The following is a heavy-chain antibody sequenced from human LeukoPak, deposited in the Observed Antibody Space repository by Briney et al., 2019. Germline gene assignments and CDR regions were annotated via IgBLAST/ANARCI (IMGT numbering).Heavy chain of an antibody. D-gene: IGHD3-16*01. V-gene: IGHV3-48*04. CDR1: GFTFSTYN. CDR3: ASSWGSAIDF. J-gene: IGHJ4*02. Sequence: GGSLRLSCEASGFTFSTYNMVWVRQAPGMGLEWVAAVSSRSSAIYYSDSVKGRFTISRDNAKSSVSLQMNSLRAEDTAVYYCASSWGSAIDFWGQGTLVTVSS. CDR2: VSSRSSAI.